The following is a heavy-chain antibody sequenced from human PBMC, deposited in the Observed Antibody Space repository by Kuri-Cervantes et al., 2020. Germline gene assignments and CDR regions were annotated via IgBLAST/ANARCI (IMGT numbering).Heavy chain of an antibody. V-gene: IGHV4-59*12. J-gene: IGHJ4*02. CDR3: ARARDIGYCSGGSCYYFDY. Sequence: GSLRLSCTVSGGSISSYYWSWIRQPPGKGLEWIGYIYYSGSTYYNPSLKSRVTISVDRSKNQFSLKLSSVTAADTAVYYCARARDIGYCSGGSCYYFDYWGQGTLVTVSS. D-gene: IGHD2-15*01. CDR1: GGSISSYY. CDR2: IYYSGST.